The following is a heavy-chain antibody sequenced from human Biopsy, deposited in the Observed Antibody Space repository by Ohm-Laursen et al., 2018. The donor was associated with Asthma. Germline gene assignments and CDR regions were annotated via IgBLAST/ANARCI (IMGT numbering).Heavy chain of an antibody. CDR3: ARESGQDSGGTGAFDR. V-gene: IGHV3-30*03. D-gene: IGHD4-23*01. CDR1: GFVFSQSG. J-gene: IGHJ3*02. Sequence: LSLTCAAPGFVFSQSGMHWVRQAPGKGLEWVALISSDGHNKYYKDSVKGRFTISRDNSKLRLYLEINSLRVEDSAVYYCARESGQDSGGTGAFDRWGQGIMVAVSS. CDR2: ISSDGHNK.